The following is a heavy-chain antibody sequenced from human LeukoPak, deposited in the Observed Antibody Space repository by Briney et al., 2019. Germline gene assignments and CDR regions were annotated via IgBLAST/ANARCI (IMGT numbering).Heavy chain of an antibody. V-gene: IGHV4-4*02. J-gene: IGHJ4*02. Sequence: ASETLSLTCAVSGGSISSSNWWSWVRQPPGKGLEWIGEIYHSGSTNYNPSLKSRVTISVDKSKNQFSLKLSSVTAADTAVYYCARSKDYGDDAFDYWGQGTLVTVSS. D-gene: IGHD4-17*01. CDR3: ARSKDYGDDAFDY. CDR2: IYHSGST. CDR1: GGSISSSNW.